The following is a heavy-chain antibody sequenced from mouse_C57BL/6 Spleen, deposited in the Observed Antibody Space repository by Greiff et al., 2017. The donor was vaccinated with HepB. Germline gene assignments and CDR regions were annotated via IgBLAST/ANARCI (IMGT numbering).Heavy chain of an antibody. CDR3: ASNDGYPLFAY. Sequence: QVQLQQPGAELVKPGASVKLSCKASGYTFTSYWMNWVKQRPGRGLEWIGMIDPNSGGTKYNEKFKSKANLTVDKPSSTAYMQLSSLTSEDSAVYVCASNDGYPLFAYWGQGTLVTVSA. V-gene: IGHV1-72*01. D-gene: IGHD2-3*01. J-gene: IGHJ3*01. CDR1: GYTFTSYW. CDR2: IDPNSGGT.